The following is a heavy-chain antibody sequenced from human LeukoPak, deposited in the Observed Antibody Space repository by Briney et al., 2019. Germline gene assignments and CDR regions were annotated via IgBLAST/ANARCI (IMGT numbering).Heavy chain of an antibody. J-gene: IGHJ4*02. CDR1: RFAFSNYA. CDR3: TKVVGSSSWSFDY. D-gene: IGHD6-13*01. CDR2: ISGSGGST. V-gene: IGHV3-23*01. Sequence: GGSLRLSCAASRFAFSNYAMSWVRQAPGKGLEWVSVISGSGGSTDYSDSVKGRFTFSRDNSRNTLYLQVNSLRAEDTAVYYCTKVVGSSSWSFDYWGQGTLVTVSS.